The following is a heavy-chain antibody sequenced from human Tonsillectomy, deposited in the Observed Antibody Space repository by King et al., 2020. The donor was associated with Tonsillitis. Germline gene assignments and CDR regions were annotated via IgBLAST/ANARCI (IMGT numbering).Heavy chain of an antibody. V-gene: IGHV1-18*01. D-gene: IGHD2-2*01. Sequence: LQLVQSGAEVKKPGASVKVSCKASNYTFTNYGISWVRQAPGQGLEWVGWISGYNGDTSYAQKVQGRVTMTTDTPTSTAYMELRSLRSDDTAVYYCARSPALVVEPAAISVREYYYYYMDVWGKGTTVTVSS. CDR3: ARSPALVVEPAAISVREYYYYYMDV. CDR2: ISGYNGDT. CDR1: NYTFTNYG. J-gene: IGHJ6*03.